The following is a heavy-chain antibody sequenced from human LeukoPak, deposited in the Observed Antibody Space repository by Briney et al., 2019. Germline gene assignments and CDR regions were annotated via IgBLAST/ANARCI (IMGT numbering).Heavy chain of an antibody. CDR3: AKVGFGGDYHFDY. Sequence: GGSLRLSCAASGFTFSSYGMHWVRQAPGKGLEWVAVISYDGSNKYYADSVKGRFTISRDNSKNTPYLQMNSLRAEDTAVYYCAKVGFGGDYHFDYWGQGTLVTVSS. V-gene: IGHV3-30*18. D-gene: IGHD4-17*01. CDR1: GFTFSSYG. CDR2: ISYDGSNK. J-gene: IGHJ4*02.